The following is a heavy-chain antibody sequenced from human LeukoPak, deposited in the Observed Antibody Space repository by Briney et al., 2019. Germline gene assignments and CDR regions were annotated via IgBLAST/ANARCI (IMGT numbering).Heavy chain of an antibody. J-gene: IGHJ4*02. CDR1: GGSISSGDYY. CDR3: ARADYHDSSGYYPLSY. V-gene: IGHV4-30-4*01. Sequence: PSQTLSLTCTVSGGSISSGDYYWSWIRQPPGKGLEWIGYIYHSGSTYYNPSLKSRVTISVDTSKNQFSLKLSSVTAADTAVYYCARADYHDSSGYYPLSYWGQGTLVTVSS. D-gene: IGHD3-22*01. CDR2: IYHSGST.